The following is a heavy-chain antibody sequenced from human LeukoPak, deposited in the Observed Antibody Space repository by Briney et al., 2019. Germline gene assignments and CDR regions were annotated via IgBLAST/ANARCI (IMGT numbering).Heavy chain of an antibody. J-gene: IGHJ4*02. CDR1: GFSFNNYN. V-gene: IGHV3-48*02. CDR2: ISSSSSII. CDR3: AREHSSSSGSVSDY. Sequence: GGSLRLSCTASGFSFNNYNMNWVRQAPGKGLEWVSYISSSSSIIYYADSVKGRFTISRDNAKNSLYLQMNSLRDEDTAVYYCAREHSSSSGSVSDYWGQRTLVTVSS. D-gene: IGHD6-6*01.